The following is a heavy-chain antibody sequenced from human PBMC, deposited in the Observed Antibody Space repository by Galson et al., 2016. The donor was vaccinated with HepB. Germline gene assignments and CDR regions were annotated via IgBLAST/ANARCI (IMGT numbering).Heavy chain of an antibody. V-gene: IGHV4-39*01. J-gene: IGHJ4*02. CDR2: SDYSGKT. CDR3: ARTYGDYVPIDF. D-gene: IGHD4-17*01. Sequence: SETLSLTCSVSGGSISSSSYSWGWIRQPPGKGLEWIGSSDYSGKTSYNPALKSRVTIYVDTSKKQFSLNLRSVTAADTAVYYCARTYGDYVPIDFWGQGTLVTVSS. CDR1: GGSISSSSYS.